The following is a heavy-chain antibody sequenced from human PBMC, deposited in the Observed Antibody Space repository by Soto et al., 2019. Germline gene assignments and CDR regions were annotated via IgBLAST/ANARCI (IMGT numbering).Heavy chain of an antibody. Sequence: GGSLILSCVGSGFIFSIAWLNWVRQAPGKGLEWVGRIKSKVDGGTTDYAAPVKCRFTISRDDSKNTVYLQMDSLKTEYTAIYYCTNDHPYGYDGNSYDHCVQGARVTVSS. V-gene: IGHV3-15*07. CDR2: IKSKVDGGTT. CDR1: GFIFSIAW. D-gene: IGHD2-21*01. CDR3: TNDHPYGYDGNSYDH. J-gene: IGHJ4*02.